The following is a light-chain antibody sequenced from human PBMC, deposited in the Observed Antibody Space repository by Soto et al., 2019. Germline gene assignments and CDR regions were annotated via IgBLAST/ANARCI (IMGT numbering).Light chain of an antibody. CDR3: LHYGTAQWT. CDR2: GAS. Sequence: EVVLTQSPATLSLSPGERATLSCRASQSVTRSSLAWYQQEPGQSPRLLISGASSKATGIPDRFSGGGSGTDFIFNITSLEPGDFAMYYCLHYGTAQWTFGQGTKVDI. CDR1: QSVTRSS. V-gene: IGKV3-20*01. J-gene: IGKJ1*01.